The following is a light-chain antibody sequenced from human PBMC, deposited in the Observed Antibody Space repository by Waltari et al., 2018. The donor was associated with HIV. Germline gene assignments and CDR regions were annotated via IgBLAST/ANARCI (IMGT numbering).Light chain of an antibody. CDR2: ATS. J-gene: IGKJ1*01. CDR1: HPVNSW. CDR3: QQANSFPWT. Sequence: DIQMTQFPSFVSASVGARVTITCRASHPVNSWLPWYQQKPGKAPELLIYATSSLQSGVPSRFSGSGSGTNFTLTINSLQTEDFATYFCQQANSFPWTFGHGTKVELK. V-gene: IGKV1-12*01.